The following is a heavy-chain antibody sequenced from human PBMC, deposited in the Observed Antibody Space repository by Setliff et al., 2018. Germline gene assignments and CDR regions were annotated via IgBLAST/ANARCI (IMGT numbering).Heavy chain of an antibody. CDR2: IYSGGST. V-gene: IGHV3-53*01. J-gene: IGHJ4*02. CDR1: GFTVSSNY. CDR3: AKGNNWNYVPGDYFDF. Sequence: PGGSLRLSCAASGFTVSSNYMSWVRQAPGKGLEWVSVIYSGGSTYDADSVKGRFTISRDNSKKTLYLQMNSLRDEDTAIYYCAKGNNWNYVPGDYFDFWGQGTLVTVSS. D-gene: IGHD1-7*01.